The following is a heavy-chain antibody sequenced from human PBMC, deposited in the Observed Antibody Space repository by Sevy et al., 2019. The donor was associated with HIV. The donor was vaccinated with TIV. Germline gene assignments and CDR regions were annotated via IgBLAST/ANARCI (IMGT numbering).Heavy chain of an antibody. CDR1: GFTFSSYA. CDR3: ARDDFWSGYYIWGAFDT. CDR2: ISYDGSNK. J-gene: IGHJ3*02. V-gene: IGHV3-30*04. D-gene: IGHD3-3*01. Sequence: GGSLRLSCAASGFTFSSYAMHWVRQAPGKGLEWVAVISYDGSNKYYADSVKGRFTISRDNSKNTLYLQMNSLRVEDTAVYYCARDDFWSGYYIWGAFDTWGQGTMVTVSS.